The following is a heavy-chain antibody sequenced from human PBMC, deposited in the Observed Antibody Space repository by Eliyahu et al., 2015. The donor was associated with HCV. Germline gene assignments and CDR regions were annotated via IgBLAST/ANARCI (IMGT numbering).Heavy chain of an antibody. D-gene: IGHD6-19*01. CDR2: VYSDSTYK. CDR1: GFTFSTYX. CDR3: AADVAGVAGGS. J-gene: IGHJ5*02. V-gene: IGHV3-30*09. Sequence: QVQLVEXGGGVVQPGRSLRLSCXASGFTFSTYXMXWVRQAPGKGLQWVAVVYSDSTYKVFADSVKGRFAVSRDNSKNTLYLEVNDLRPDDTAIYYCAADVAGVAGGSWGQGTLVTVSS.